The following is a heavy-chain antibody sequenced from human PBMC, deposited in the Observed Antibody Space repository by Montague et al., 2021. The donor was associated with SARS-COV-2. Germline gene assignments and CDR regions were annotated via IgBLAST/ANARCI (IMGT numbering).Heavy chain of an antibody. J-gene: IGHJ6*02. CDR3: ARVGRQQLVRLSGMDV. D-gene: IGHD6-13*01. V-gene: IGHV4-39*07. CDR2: IYYSGST. CDR1: SASISSSSYY. Sequence: SETLSLTCTVSSASISSSSYYWGWIRQPPGKGLEWIGSIYYSGSTYYNPSLKSRVTISVDTSKSQFSLTLSSVTAADTATYYCARVGRQQLVRLSGMDVWGQGTTVTVSS.